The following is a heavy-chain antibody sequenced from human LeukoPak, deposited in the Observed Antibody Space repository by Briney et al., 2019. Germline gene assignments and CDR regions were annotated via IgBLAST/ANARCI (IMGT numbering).Heavy chain of an antibody. CDR1: GGSISSYY. V-gene: IGHV4-34*01. D-gene: IGHD2-15*01. CDR3: ALFEVVVGSTQDF. CDR2: IHHTGHI. J-gene: IGHJ4*02. Sequence: PSETLSLTCTVSGGSISSYYWSWIRQPPGKGLEWIAEIHHTGHINYNPSFKSRVTVSEDRSKNQFSLKLTSVTAADTAVYYCALFEVVVGSTQDFWGQGTLVTVSS.